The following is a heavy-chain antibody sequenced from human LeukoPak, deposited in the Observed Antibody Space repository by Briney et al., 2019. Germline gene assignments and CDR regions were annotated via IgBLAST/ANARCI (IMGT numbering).Heavy chain of an antibody. CDR2: INPNSGGT. CDR3: ARDDGGCSSTSCYKGDDY. D-gene: IGHD2-2*02. CDR1: GYTFTGYY. J-gene: IGHJ4*02. Sequence: ASVKVSCKASGYTFTGYYMHWVRQAPGQGLEWMGWINPNSGGTNYAQKFQGRVTMTRDTSISTAYMELSRLRSDDTAVYYRARDDGGCSSTSCYKGDDYWGQGTLVTVSS. V-gene: IGHV1-2*02.